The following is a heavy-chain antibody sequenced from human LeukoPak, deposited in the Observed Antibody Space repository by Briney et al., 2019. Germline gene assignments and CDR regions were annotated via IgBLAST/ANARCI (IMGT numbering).Heavy chain of an antibody. J-gene: IGHJ4*02. CDR3: ARDPNVLGITPYYFDF. CDR2: ISSDSSYI. V-gene: IGHV3-21*01. D-gene: IGHD3-10*02. CDR1: GFTFSSYW. Sequence: GGSLRLSCAASGFTFSSYWMTWVRQAPGKGLEWVASISSDSSYIDYADSVKGRFTISRGNAKNSLFLKTDTLRGDDTGIYYCARDPNVLGITPYYFDFWGQGTLVTVSS.